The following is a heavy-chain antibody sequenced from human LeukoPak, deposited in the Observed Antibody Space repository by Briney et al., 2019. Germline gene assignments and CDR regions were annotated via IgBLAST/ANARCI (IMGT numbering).Heavy chain of an antibody. Sequence: GGSLRLSCAASGFIFSNPWMSWVGQAPGKGLEWVGRIKSKTDGGTTDYAAPVKGRFTISTDDSETTLYLQMNSLETEDTAVYYCTTDRGIFGYWGQGTLVTVSS. V-gene: IGHV3-15*01. D-gene: IGHD2-15*01. CDR1: GFIFSNPW. J-gene: IGHJ4*02. CDR2: IKSKTDGGTT. CDR3: TTDRGIFGY.